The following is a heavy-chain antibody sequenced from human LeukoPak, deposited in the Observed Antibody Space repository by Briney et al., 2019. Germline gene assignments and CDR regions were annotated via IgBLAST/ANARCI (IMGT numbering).Heavy chain of an antibody. CDR2: IYYSGST. CDR3: ARSSYGSGTGHRFWYMDV. CDR1: GGSISSSSYY. D-gene: IGHD3-10*01. Sequence: SETLSLTCTVSGGSISSSSYYWGWIRQPPGKGLEWIGSIYYSGSTYYNPSLKSRVTISVDTSKNQFSLKLSSVTAADTAVYYCARSSYGSGTGHRFWYMDVWGKGTTVTISS. V-gene: IGHV4-39*07. J-gene: IGHJ6*03.